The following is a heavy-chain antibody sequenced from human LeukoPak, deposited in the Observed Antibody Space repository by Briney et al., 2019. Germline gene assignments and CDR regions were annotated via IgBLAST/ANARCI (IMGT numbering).Heavy chain of an antibody. J-gene: IGHJ4*02. V-gene: IGHV1-18*01. CDR2: ISAYNGNT. CDR3: ARVDVVVVPAPTGY. D-gene: IGHD2-2*01. CDR1: GSTFTNYG. Sequence: ASVKVSCKASGSTFTNYGISWVRQAPGQELEWMGWISAYNGNTNYAQKLQGRVTMTTDTSTSTAYMELRSLRSDDTAVYYCARVDVVVVPAPTGYWGQGTLVTVSS.